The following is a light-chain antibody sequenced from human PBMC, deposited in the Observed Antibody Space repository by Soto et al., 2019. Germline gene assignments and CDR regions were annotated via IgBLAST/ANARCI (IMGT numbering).Light chain of an antibody. CDR3: TSHAGTINLV. V-gene: IGLV1-40*01. J-gene: IGLJ2*01. CDR1: SSNIGAGYD. CDR2: GNS. Sequence: QSVLTQPPSVSGAPGQRVTISCTGSSSNIGAGYDVHWYQQLPGTAPKLLIYGNSNRPSGVPDRFSGSKSGTSASLAITGLQAEDEADYYCTSHAGTINLVFGGGTKVTVL.